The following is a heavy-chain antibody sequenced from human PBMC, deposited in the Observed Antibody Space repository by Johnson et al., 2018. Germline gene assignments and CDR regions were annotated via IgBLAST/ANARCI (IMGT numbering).Heavy chain of an antibody. CDR2: INSDGSST. D-gene: IGHD3-10*01. J-gene: IGHJ6*02. CDR3: AKDRHGWFVSMDV. CDR1: GFTFSSYW. Sequence: VQLQESGGGLVQPGGSLRLSCAASGFTFSSYWMHWVRQAPGKGLVWVSRINSDGSSTSYADSVKGRFTISRDNAKNSLYLQMNSLRAEDTALYYCAKDRHGWFVSMDVWGQGTTVTVSS. V-gene: IGHV3-74*01.